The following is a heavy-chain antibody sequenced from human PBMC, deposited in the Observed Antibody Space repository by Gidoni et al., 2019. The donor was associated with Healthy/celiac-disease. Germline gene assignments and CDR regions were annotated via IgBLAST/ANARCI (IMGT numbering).Heavy chain of an antibody. CDR3: AREVVGATEVDY. J-gene: IGHJ4*02. D-gene: IGHD1-26*01. CDR1: GGSISSSSYY. CDR2: IYYSGST. V-gene: IGHV4-39*02. Sequence: QLQLQESGPGLVKPSETLSLTCTVSGGSISSSSYYWGWIRQPPGKGLEWIGSIYYSGSTYYNPSLKSRVTRSVDTSKNQFSLKLSSVTAADTAVYYCAREVVGATEVDYWGQGTLVTVSS.